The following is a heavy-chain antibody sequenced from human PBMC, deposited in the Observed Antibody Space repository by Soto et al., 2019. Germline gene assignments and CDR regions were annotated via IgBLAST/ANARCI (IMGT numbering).Heavy chain of an antibody. Sequence: SETLSLTCAVSGGSFTSNNWWTWVRQPPGQGLEWIGEIYRTGSTNYNPSPKSRVTISLDKSENQFSLKVTPLTAADTAVYYCASRDPGTSVDYWGQGTLVTVSS. CDR1: GGSFTSNNW. V-gene: IGHV4-4*02. D-gene: IGHD1-7*01. CDR3: ASRDPGTSVDY. J-gene: IGHJ4*02. CDR2: IYRTGST.